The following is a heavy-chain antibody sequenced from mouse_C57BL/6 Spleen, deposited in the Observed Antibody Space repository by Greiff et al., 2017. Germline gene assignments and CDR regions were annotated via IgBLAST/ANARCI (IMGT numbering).Heavy chain of an antibody. J-gene: IGHJ2*01. CDR1: GYTFTSYW. V-gene: IGHV1-64*01. CDR3: ARGGAFITTVGGFDY. Sequence: QVQLQQPGAELVKPGASVKLSCKASGYTFTSYWMHWVKQRPGQGLEWIGMIHPNSGSTNYNEKFKSKATLTVDKSSSTAYMQLSSLTSEDSAVYYCARGGAFITTVGGFDYWGQGTTLTVSS. D-gene: IGHD1-1*01. CDR2: IHPNSGST.